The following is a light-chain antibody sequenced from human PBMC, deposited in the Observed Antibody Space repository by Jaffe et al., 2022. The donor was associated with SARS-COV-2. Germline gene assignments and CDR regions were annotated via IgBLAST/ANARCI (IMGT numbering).Light chain of an antibody. CDR3: QLWDRSAAVV. CDR1: NIVAYN. V-gene: IGLV3-9*01. J-gene: IGLJ2*01. CDR2: KDT. Sequence: SYELTQPASVSVALGQTATISCAGQNIVAYNVHWYQQKPGQAPLLVIFKDTYRPSGIPDRFSGSNSRSGATLTISGAQAEDEADYHCQLWDRSAAVVFGGGTKLTVL.